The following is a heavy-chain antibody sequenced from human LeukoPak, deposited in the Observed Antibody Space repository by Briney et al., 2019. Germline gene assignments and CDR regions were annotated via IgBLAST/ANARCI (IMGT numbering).Heavy chain of an antibody. D-gene: IGHD6-13*01. Sequence: ASVKVSCKVSGYTLTELSMHWVRQAPGKGLERMGGFDPEDGETIYAQKFQGRVTMTEDTSTDTAYMELSSLRSEDTAVYYCATDPIGAAAGTFPFDYWGQGTLVTVSS. J-gene: IGHJ4*02. V-gene: IGHV1-24*01. CDR2: FDPEDGET. CDR1: GYTLTELS. CDR3: ATDPIGAAAGTFPFDY.